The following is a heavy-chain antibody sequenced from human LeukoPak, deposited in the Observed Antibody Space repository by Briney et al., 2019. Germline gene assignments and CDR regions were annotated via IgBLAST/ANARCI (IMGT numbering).Heavy chain of an antibody. CDR1: GYTFTGYY. CDR2: IIPIFGTA. Sequence: SVKVSCKASGYTFTGYYMHWVRQAPGQGLEWMGRIIPIFGTANYAQKFQGRVTITTDESTSIAYMELSSLRSEDTAVYYCARDGYSSGWYYFDYWGQGTLVTVSS. CDR3: ARDGYSSGWYYFDY. J-gene: IGHJ4*02. D-gene: IGHD6-19*01. V-gene: IGHV1-69*05.